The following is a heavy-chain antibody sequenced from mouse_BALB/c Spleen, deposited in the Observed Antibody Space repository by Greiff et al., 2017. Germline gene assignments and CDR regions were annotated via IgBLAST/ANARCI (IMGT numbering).Heavy chain of an antibody. CDR3: ARDIKGCYAMDY. CDR1: GFTFTDYY. D-gene: IGHD3-3*01. Sequence: EVMLVESGGGLVQPGGSLRLSCATSGFTFTDYYMSWVRQPPGKALEWLGFIRNKANGYTTEYSASVKGRFTISRDNSQSILYLQMNTLRAEDSATYYYARDIKGCYAMDYWGQGTSVTVSS. V-gene: IGHV7-3*02. CDR2: IRNKANGYTT. J-gene: IGHJ4*01.